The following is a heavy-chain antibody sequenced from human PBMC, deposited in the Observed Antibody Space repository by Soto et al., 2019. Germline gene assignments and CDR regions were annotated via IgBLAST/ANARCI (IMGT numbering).Heavy chain of an antibody. J-gene: IGHJ6*02. CDR3: VLWGGYSGYDTHYYYYGMDV. V-gene: IGHV2-26*01. CDR1: GFSLSNARMG. Sequence: QVTLKESGPVLVKPTETLTLTCTVSGFSLSNARMGVSWIRQPPGKALEWLAHIFSNDEKSYSTSLKSRLTISKDTSKSQVVLTMTNMDPVDTATYYCVLWGGYSGYDTHYYYYGMDVWGQGTTVTVSS. D-gene: IGHD5-12*01. CDR2: IFSNDEK.